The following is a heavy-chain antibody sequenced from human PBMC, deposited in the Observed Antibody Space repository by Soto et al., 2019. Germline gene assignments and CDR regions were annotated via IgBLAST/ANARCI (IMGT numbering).Heavy chain of an antibody. CDR1: GYTFTSYY. Sequence: SVKVCCKASGYTFTSYYMHWVRQAPGQGLEWMGIINPSGGSTSYAQKFQGRVTMTRDTSTSTVYMELSSLRSEDTAVHYCARASPYVYIVATYYCDYWGQGTLVTVSS. CDR2: INPSGGST. V-gene: IGHV1-46*01. J-gene: IGHJ4*02. D-gene: IGHD5-12*01. CDR3: ARASPYVYIVATYYCDY.